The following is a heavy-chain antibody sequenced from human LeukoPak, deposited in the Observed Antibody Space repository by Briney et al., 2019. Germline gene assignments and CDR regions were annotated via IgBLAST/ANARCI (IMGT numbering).Heavy chain of an antibody. J-gene: IGHJ5*02. Sequence: SETLSLTCAVYGGSFSGYYWSWIRQPPGKGLEWIGEINHSGSTNYNPSLKSRVTISVDTSKNQFSLKLSSVTAADTAVYYCASTRIAAAGPPGGPNWFDPWGQGTLVTVSS. CDR3: ASTRIAAAGPPGGPNWFDP. D-gene: IGHD6-13*01. CDR2: INHSGST. V-gene: IGHV4-34*01. CDR1: GGSFSGYY.